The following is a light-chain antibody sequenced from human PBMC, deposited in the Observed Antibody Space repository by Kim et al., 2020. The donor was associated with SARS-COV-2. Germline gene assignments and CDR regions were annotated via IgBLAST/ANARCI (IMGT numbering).Light chain of an antibody. CDR3: SLCAGRNTCV. J-gene: IGLJ1*01. CDR1: SSDVGGYKF. Sequence: QSALTQPPSASGYPGQSVTISCTGISSDVGGYKFVSWFQKHPGKAPKLIIYEVTKRPSGVPDRFSGSDSGNTASLTVSGLQTDDEADYYCSLCAGRNTCVFGSGTKVTVL. CDR2: EVT. V-gene: IGLV2-8*01.